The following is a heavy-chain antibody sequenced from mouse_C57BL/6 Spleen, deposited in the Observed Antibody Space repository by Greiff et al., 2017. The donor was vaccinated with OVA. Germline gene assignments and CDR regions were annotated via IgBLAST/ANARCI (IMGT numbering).Heavy chain of an antibody. CDR3: ARGTTVVARDYFDY. J-gene: IGHJ2*01. CDR1: GFNIKDYY. Sequence: VQLQQSGAELVKPGASVKLSCTASGFNIKDYYMHWVKQRTEQGLEWIGRIDPEDGETKYAPKFQGKATITADTSSNTAYLRLSGLRSEDTAVYYSARGTTVVARDYFDYWGQGTTLTVSS. CDR2: IDPEDGET. V-gene: IGHV14-2*01. D-gene: IGHD1-1*01.